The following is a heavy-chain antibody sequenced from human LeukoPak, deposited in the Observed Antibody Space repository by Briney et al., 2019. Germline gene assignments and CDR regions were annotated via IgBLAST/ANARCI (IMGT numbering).Heavy chain of an antibody. CDR3: ARKEVWGSYRDAFDI. V-gene: IGHV4-34*01. CDR2: INHSGST. J-gene: IGHJ3*02. D-gene: IGHD3-16*02. CDR1: GGSFSGYY. Sequence: PSETLSLTCAVYGGSFSGYYWSWIRQPPGKGLEWIGEINHSGSTNYNPSLKSRVTISVDTSKNQFSLKLSSVTAADTAVYYCARKEVWGSYRDAFDIWGQGTMVTVSS.